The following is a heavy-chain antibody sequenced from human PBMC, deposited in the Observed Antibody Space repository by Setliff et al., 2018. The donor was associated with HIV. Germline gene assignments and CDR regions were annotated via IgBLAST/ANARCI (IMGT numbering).Heavy chain of an antibody. V-gene: IGHV4-59*08. CDR3: ARHYNFWSGMNPRGCAFDI. Sequence: SETLSLTCTVSGGSISSYYWSWIRQPPGKGLEWIGYIYYSGSTNYNPSLKSRVTISVDTSKNQFSLKLSSVTAADTAVYYCARHYNFWSGMNPRGCAFDIWGQGTMVTV. J-gene: IGHJ3*02. CDR1: GGSISSYY. CDR2: IYYSGST. D-gene: IGHD3-3*01.